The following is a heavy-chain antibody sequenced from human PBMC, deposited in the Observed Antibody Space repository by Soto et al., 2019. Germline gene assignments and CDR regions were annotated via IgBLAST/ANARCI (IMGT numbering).Heavy chain of an antibody. CDR2: ISYDGSNK. Sequence: GGSLRLSCAASGFTFSSYGMHWVRQAPDKGLEWVAVISYDGSNKYDADSVKGRFTISRDNSKNTLYLQMNSLRAEDTAVYYCAKDLYYYDGGGDAFDIWGKGTMVTVS. D-gene: IGHD3-22*01. V-gene: IGHV3-30*18. CDR3: AKDLYYYDGGGDAFDI. J-gene: IGHJ3*02. CDR1: GFTFSSYG.